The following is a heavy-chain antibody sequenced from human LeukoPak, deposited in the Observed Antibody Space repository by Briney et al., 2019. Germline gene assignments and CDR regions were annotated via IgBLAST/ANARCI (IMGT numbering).Heavy chain of an antibody. CDR1: GYTFTSYG. J-gene: IGHJ4*02. Sequence: ASVKVSCKASGYTFTSYGISWVRQAPGQGLEWMGWISAYNGNTNYAQKLQGRVTMTTDTSTSTAYMELRSLRSDDTAVYYCARDRIGSCSRAHYFDYWGQGTLVTVSS. CDR3: ARDRIGSCSRAHYFDY. D-gene: IGHD2-15*01. CDR2: ISAYNGNT. V-gene: IGHV1-18*01.